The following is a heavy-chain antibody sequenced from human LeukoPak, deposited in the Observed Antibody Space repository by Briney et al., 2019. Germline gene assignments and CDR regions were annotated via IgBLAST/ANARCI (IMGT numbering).Heavy chain of an antibody. CDR1: GFTFSSYS. D-gene: IGHD5-24*01. CDR2: ISTSSSYI. V-gene: IGHV3-21*01. Sequence: GGSLRLSCAASGFTFSSYSMNWVRQAPGKGLEWVSSISTSSSYIYYAGSVKGRFTISRDNAKNSLYLQMSSLRAEDTAVYYCTRGKVDGYNSNYFDSWGQGTLVTVSS. J-gene: IGHJ4*02. CDR3: TRGKVDGYNSNYFDS.